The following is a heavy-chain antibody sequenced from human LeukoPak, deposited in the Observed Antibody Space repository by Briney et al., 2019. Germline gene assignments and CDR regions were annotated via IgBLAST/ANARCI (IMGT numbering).Heavy chain of an antibody. CDR3: ARGRQQLVKNFDY. CDR1: GGSISSGGYS. Sequence: PSETLSLTCAVSGGSISSGGYSWSWIRQPPGKGLEWIGYIYHSGSTYYNPSLKSRVTISVDRSKNQFSLKLSSVTAADTAVYYCARGRQQLVKNFDYWGQGTLVTVSS. V-gene: IGHV4-30-2*01. D-gene: IGHD6-13*01. J-gene: IGHJ4*02. CDR2: IYHSGST.